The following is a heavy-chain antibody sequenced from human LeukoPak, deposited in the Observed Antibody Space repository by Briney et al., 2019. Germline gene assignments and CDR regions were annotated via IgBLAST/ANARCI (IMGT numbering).Heavy chain of an antibody. D-gene: IGHD7-27*01. CDR2: INAGNGNT. Sequence: ASVKVSCKASGYTFTSYAMHWVRQAPGQRLEWMGWINAGNGNTKYSQKFQGRVTITADESTSTAYMELSSLRSEDTAVYYCARTDNRGNSPVDVWGQGTTVTVSS. CDR3: ARTDNRGNSPVDV. CDR1: GYTFTSYA. V-gene: IGHV1-3*01. J-gene: IGHJ6*02.